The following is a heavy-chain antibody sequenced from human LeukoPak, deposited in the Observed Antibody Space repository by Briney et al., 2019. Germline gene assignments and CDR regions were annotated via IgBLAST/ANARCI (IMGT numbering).Heavy chain of an antibody. D-gene: IGHD2-2*01. J-gene: IGHJ4*02. Sequence: SETLSLTCAVSGYSISSGYYSGWIRQPPGKGLEWIGTIYHSGSTYYNPSLKSRVTISVDTSKNQFSLKLTSVTAADTAVYYCARVRGYCSSTICYRYYFDYWGQGTLVTVSS. CDR1: GYSISSGYY. CDR2: IYHSGST. V-gene: IGHV4-38-2*01. CDR3: ARVRGYCSSTICYRYYFDY.